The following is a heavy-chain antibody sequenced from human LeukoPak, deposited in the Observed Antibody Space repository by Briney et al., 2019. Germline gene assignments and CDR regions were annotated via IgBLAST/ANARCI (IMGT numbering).Heavy chain of an antibody. CDR1: GFTFSSYD. V-gene: IGHV3-23*01. CDR3: AKGQLWFGEFSYFDY. D-gene: IGHD3-10*01. Sequence: GGSLRLSCEASGFTFSSYDMNWVRQAPGKGLEWVSVINGCGGSTDYADSVKGRFSISRDNSKNTLYLQMNSLRAEDTAVYYCAKGQLWFGEFSYFDYWGQGTLVTVSS. J-gene: IGHJ4*02. CDR2: INGCGGST.